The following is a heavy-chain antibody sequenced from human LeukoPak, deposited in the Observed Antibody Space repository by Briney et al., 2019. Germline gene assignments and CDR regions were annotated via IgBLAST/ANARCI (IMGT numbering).Heavy chain of an antibody. CDR3: ARDSYYYYYMDV. CDR2: ISSSGSTI. CDR1: GFTFSDYY. J-gene: IGHJ6*03. V-gene: IGHV3-11*04. Sequence: GGSLRLSCAASGFTFSDYYMSWIRQAPGKGLEWVSYISSSGSTIYYADSVKGRFTISRDNAKNSLYMQMNSLRAEDTAAYYCARDSYYYYYMDVWGKGTTVTVSS.